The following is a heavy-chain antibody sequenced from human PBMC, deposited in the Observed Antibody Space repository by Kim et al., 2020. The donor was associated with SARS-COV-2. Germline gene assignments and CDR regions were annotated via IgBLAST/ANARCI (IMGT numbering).Heavy chain of an antibody. CDR2: IIPIFGTA. Sequence: SVKVSCKASGGTFSSYAISWVRQAPGQGLEWMGGIIPIFGTANYAQKFQGRVTITADESTSTAYMELSSLRSEDTAVYYCARGSYDILTGYLRSGFDYWGQGTLVTVSS. D-gene: IGHD3-9*01. V-gene: IGHV1-69*13. CDR3: ARGSYDILTGYLRSGFDY. J-gene: IGHJ4*02. CDR1: GGTFSSYA.